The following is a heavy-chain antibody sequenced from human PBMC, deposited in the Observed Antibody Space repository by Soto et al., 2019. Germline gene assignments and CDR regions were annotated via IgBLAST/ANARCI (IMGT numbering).Heavy chain of an antibody. V-gene: IGHV1-69*02. CDR3: ARGPGYCSSTSCYAFDY. J-gene: IGHJ4*02. D-gene: IGHD2-2*01. CDR2: IIPILGIA. Sequence: SVKVSCKASGGTFSSYTISWVRQAPGQGLEWMGRIIPILGIANYAQKFQGRVTITADKSTSTAYMELSSLRSEDTAVYYCARGPGYCSSTSCYAFDYWGQGTLVTVSS. CDR1: GGTFSSYT.